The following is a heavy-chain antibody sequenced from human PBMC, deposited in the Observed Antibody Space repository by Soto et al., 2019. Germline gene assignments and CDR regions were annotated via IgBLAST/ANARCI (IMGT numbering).Heavy chain of an antibody. V-gene: IGHV3-30*18. CDR1: GFTFSSYG. J-gene: IGHJ4*02. CDR3: AKDGGWNED. CDR2: ISYDGSNK. D-gene: IGHD1-1*01. Sequence: QVQLVESGGGVVQPGRSLRLSCAAAGFTFSSYGMHWVRQAPGKGLEWVAVISYDGSNKYYADTVKGRFTISRNNSKNTLYLQMNSLRAEDTAVNYCAKDGGWNEDWGQGTLVTVSS.